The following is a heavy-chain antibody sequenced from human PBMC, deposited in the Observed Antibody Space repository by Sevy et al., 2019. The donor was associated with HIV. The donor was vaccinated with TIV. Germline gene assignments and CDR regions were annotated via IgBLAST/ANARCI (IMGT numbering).Heavy chain of an antibody. D-gene: IGHD2-2*01. Sequence: GGSLRLSCSASGFTFIAFGMTWVRQAPGKGLEWVSGISGGGAATAYADSVKGRFTISRDNAKNSLYLQMNSLRAEDTAVYYCARDTIVVVPAASDPYYYYYGMDVWGQGTTVTVSS. J-gene: IGHJ6*02. CDR2: ISGGGAAT. V-gene: IGHV3-21*01. CDR3: ARDTIVVVPAASDPYYYYYGMDV. CDR1: GFTFIAFG.